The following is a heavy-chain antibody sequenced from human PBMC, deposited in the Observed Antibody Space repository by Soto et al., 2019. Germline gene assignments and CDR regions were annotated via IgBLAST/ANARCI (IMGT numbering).Heavy chain of an antibody. J-gene: IGHJ4*02. D-gene: IGHD3-10*01. V-gene: IGHV4-31*03. CDR2: LYYSGST. CDR1: GGSISSGGYY. Sequence: QVQLQESGPGLVKPSQTLSLTCTVSGGSISSGGYYWRWLRQHQGPGLGWIGYLYYSGSTYYNPSLKSRVTISVDTSKNQFSLKLSSVTAADTAVYYCARESVLWFGEFPAVDYWGQGTLVTVSS. CDR3: ARESVLWFGEFPAVDY.